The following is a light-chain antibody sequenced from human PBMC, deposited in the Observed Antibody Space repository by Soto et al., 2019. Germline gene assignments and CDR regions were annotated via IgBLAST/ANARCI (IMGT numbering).Light chain of an antibody. CDR1: ISDVGSFNH. V-gene: IGLV2-8*01. CDR2: DVT. J-gene: IGLJ1*01. CDR3: SAYGGSNILV. Sequence: QSALTQPPSASGSPGQSVTISCTGTISDVGSFNHVSWYQQHPGKAPKLMIYDVTQRPSGVPDRFSGSKSGNTASLTVASLQAEEEAEYYCSAYGGSNILVFGAGTKVTVL.